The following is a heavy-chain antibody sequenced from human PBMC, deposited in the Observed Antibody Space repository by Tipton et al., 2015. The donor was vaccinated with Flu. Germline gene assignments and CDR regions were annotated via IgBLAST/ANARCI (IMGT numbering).Heavy chain of an antibody. Sequence: SLRLSCAASGFTFSSYAMSWVRQAPGKGLEWVSAISGSGGSTYYADSVKGRFTISRDNSKNTLYLQMNSLRAEDTAVYYCAKDDSGYDSISRYYYYYMDVWGKGTTVTVSS. J-gene: IGHJ6*03. CDR2: ISGSGGST. D-gene: IGHD5-12*01. CDR3: AKDDSGYDSISRYYYYYMDV. CDR1: GFTFSSYA. V-gene: IGHV3-23*01.